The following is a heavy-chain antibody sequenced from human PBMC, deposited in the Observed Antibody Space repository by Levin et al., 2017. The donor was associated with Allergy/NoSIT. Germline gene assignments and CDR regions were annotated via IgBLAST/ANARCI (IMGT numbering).Heavy chain of an antibody. Sequence: GESLKISCKGSGYSFTSYWIGWVRQMPGKGLEWMGIIYPGDSDTRYSPSFQGQVTISADKSISTAYLQWSSLKASDTAMYYCARQSLGAENGLVGMDVWGQGTTVTVSS. V-gene: IGHV5-51*01. J-gene: IGHJ6*02. CDR3: ARQSLGAENGLVGMDV. D-gene: IGHD3-3*01. CDR2: IYPGDSDT. CDR1: GYSFTSYW.